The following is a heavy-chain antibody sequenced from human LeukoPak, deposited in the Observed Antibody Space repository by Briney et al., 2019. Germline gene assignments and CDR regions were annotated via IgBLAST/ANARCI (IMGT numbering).Heavy chain of an antibody. Sequence: PGGSLRLSCAASGLTSSGFPMSWVRQAPGKGLEWVSAIRTDSTFYVDSVKGRFTISRDKSKNTVYLQMNSLRAEDTAIYYCAKVNWNDVDFDCWGQGTLVTVSS. J-gene: IGHJ4*02. CDR3: AKVNWNDVDFDC. CDR1: GLTSSGFP. V-gene: IGHV3-23*01. CDR2: IRTDST. D-gene: IGHD1-1*01.